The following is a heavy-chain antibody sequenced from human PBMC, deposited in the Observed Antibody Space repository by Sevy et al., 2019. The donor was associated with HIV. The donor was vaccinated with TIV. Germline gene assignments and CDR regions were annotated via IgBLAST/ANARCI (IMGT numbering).Heavy chain of an antibody. Sequence: GGSLRLSCAASGFTFSSYSMNWVRQAPGKGLEWVSYISSSSSTIYYADSVKGRFTNSRDNAKNSLYLQMNSLRDEDTAVYYCAGWARRGNPYSSGWSGADYFDYWGQGTLVTVSS. CDR2: ISSSSSTI. J-gene: IGHJ4*02. D-gene: IGHD6-19*01. CDR1: GFTFSSYS. CDR3: AGWARRGNPYSSGWSGADYFDY. V-gene: IGHV3-48*02.